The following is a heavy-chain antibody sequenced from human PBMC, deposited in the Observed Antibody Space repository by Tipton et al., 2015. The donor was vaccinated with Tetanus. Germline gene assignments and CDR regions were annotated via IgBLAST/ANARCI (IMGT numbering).Heavy chain of an antibody. Sequence: SLRLSCVASGLPFSDFAMTWVRQAPGKGLDWVSTISVSGTTYNADSVKGRFTISRDNSKNTLYLQMSNLRAEDTAVYYCARDYPDFDYWGQGTLVTVSS. V-gene: IGHV3-23*01. D-gene: IGHD3-16*02. CDR1: GLPFSDFA. J-gene: IGHJ4*02. CDR2: ISVSGTT. CDR3: ARDYPDFDY.